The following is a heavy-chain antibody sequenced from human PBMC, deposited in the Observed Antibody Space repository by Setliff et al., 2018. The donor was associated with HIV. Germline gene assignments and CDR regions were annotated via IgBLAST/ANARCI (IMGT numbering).Heavy chain of an antibody. V-gene: IGHV3-30*01. D-gene: IGHD6-19*01. CDR1: GFTFSTFA. CDR3: AKSIVVTGTAVDY. J-gene: IGHJ4*02. Sequence: GGSLRLSCVASGFTFSTFAMHWVRQAPGKGLEWVSVISYDGSRISYADSVKGRFTISRDDSKNTLFLQLNTLRPEDTAVYYCAKSIVVTGTAVDYWGQGTLVTVSS. CDR2: ISYDGSRI.